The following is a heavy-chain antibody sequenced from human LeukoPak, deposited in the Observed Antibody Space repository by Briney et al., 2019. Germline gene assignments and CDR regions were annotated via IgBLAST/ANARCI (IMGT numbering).Heavy chain of an antibody. CDR1: GGSISSYY. D-gene: IGHD6-25*01. Sequence: PSETLSLTCTVSGGSISSYYWSWIRQPPGKGLEWIANIYHTGSTNYNPSLSSRVTISIGTAKNQFSLKLTSVTAADTAVYYCARRGRNSSGWQDYLWGQGTLVTVPS. J-gene: IGHJ4*02. V-gene: IGHV4-59*01. CDR3: ARRGRNSSGWQDYL. CDR2: IYHTGST.